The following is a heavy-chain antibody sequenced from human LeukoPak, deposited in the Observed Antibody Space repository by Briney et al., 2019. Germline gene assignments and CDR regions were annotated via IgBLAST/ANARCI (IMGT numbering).Heavy chain of an antibody. CDR1: GYTLTGYY. CDR3: ARGKDTAPGY. D-gene: IGHD5-18*01. Sequence: ASVEVSCKASGYTLTGYYMHWVRQAPGQGLEWMGWINPNSGGTNYAQKFQRRATMTRDTSINTAYMELSRLRSDDTAVYYCARGKDTAPGYWGQGTLVTVSS. CDR2: INPNSGGT. V-gene: IGHV1-2*02. J-gene: IGHJ4*02.